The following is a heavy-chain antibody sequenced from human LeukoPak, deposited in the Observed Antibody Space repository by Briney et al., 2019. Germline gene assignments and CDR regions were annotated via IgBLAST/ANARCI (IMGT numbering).Heavy chain of an antibody. CDR1: GYTFTSYD. V-gene: IGHV1-8*01. J-gene: IGHJ4*02. CDR3: AKASRSIKVVLITTSYYFDY. CDR2: MNPNSGNT. Sequence: GASVKVSCKASGYTFTSYDINWVRQATGQGLEWMGWMNPNSGNTGYAQKFQGRVTMTRNTSISTAYMELSSLRSEDTAVYYCAKASRSIKVVLITTSYYFDYWGQGTLVTVSS. D-gene: IGHD3-22*01.